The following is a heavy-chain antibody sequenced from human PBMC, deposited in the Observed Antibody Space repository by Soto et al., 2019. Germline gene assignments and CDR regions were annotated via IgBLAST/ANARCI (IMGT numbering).Heavy chain of an antibody. CDR1: GFTFSNAW. D-gene: IGHD4-17*01. CDR2: IKSKTDGGTT. Sequence: GGSLRLSCAASGFTFSNAWMSWVRQAPGKGLEWVGRIKSKTDGGTTDYAAPVKDRFTISRDDSKNTLYLQMNSLKTEDTAVYYCTTEASDYGDYEYWGQGTLVTVSS. V-gene: IGHV3-15*01. J-gene: IGHJ4*02. CDR3: TTEASDYGDYEY.